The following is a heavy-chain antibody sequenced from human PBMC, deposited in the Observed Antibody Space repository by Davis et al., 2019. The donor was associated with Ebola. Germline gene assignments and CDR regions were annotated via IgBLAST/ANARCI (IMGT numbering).Heavy chain of an antibody. CDR2: INHSGST. Sequence: SETLSLTCAVYGGSFSGYYWSWIRQPPGKGLEWIGEINHSGSTNYNPSLKSRVTISVDTSKNQFSLKLSSVTAADTAVYYCARQGYSSSWYPRGWSYWGQGTLVTVSS. J-gene: IGHJ4*02. CDR3: ARQGYSSSWYPRGWSY. CDR1: GGSFSGYY. V-gene: IGHV4-34*01. D-gene: IGHD6-13*01.